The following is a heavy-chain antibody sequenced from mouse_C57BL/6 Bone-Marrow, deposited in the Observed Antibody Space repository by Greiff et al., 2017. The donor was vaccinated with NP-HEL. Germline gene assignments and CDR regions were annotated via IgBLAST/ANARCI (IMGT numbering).Heavy chain of an antibody. V-gene: IGHV5-15*01. Sequence: EVHLVESGGGLVQPGGSLKLSCAASGFTFSDYGMGWVRQAPRKAPEWVAFISNLAYSIYYADTVTGRFTISRENDKKPRYREMSSLRSEDTAMYYCARHDSSGYPYWGQGTLVTVSA. J-gene: IGHJ3*01. CDR3: ARHDSSGYPY. CDR2: ISNLAYSI. CDR1: GFTFSDYG. D-gene: IGHD3-2*02.